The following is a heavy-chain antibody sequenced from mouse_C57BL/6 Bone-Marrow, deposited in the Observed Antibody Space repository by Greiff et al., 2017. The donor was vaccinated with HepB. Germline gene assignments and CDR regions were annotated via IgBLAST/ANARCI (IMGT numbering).Heavy chain of an antibody. CDR3: ARGGWLLRSWYFDV. D-gene: IGHD2-3*01. Sequence: VQLQQPGAELVMPGASVKLSCKASGYTFTSYWMHWVKQRPGQGLEWIGEIDPSDSYTNYNQKFKGKSTLTVDKSSSTAYMQLSSLTSEDSAVYYCARGGWLLRSWYFDVWGTGTTVTVSS. CDR2: IDPSDSYT. V-gene: IGHV1-69*01. J-gene: IGHJ1*03. CDR1: GYTFTSYW.